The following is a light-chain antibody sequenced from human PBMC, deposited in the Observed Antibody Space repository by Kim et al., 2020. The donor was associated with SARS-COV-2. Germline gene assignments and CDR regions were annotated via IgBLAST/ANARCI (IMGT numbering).Light chain of an antibody. J-gene: IGLJ1*01. CDR3: NSCTSGSTSF. Sequence: GQSITISCTGTSSAVGDNTFVSWYQQHPGKAPKLLIYDVTSRPAGVSDRFSGSKSGNTASLTISGLQAEDGAEYYCNSCTSGSTSFFGTGTKVTVL. V-gene: IGLV2-14*03. CDR2: DVT. CDR1: SSAVGDNTF.